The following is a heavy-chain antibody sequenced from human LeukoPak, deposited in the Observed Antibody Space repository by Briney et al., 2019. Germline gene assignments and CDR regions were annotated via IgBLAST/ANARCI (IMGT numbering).Heavy chain of an antibody. CDR3: KAMGLSFDY. CDR1: GGSISSYY. CDR2: IYYSGST. V-gene: IGHV4-59*12. D-gene: IGHD5-18*01. Sequence: PSETLSLTCTVSGGSISSYYWSWIRQPPGKGLEWIGYIYYSGSTNYNPSLKSRVTISVDTSKNQFSLKLSSVTAADTAVYYCKAMGLSFDYWGQGTLVTVSS. J-gene: IGHJ4*02.